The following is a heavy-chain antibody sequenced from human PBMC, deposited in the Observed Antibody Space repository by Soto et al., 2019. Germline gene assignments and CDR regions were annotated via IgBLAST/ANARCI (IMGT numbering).Heavy chain of an antibody. Sequence: GASVKVSCKASGYTFTSYDINWVRQAPGQGLEWMGRIIPMAGMSNYAQKFQGRVTIIADRSTNTTYMQLSSLRSDDTAVYYCARDRRYEAAAGRYGMDVWGQGTTVTVSS. V-gene: IGHV1-69*04. J-gene: IGHJ6*02. CDR3: ARDRRYEAAAGRYGMDV. CDR1: GYTFTSYD. CDR2: IIPMAGMS. D-gene: IGHD6-13*01.